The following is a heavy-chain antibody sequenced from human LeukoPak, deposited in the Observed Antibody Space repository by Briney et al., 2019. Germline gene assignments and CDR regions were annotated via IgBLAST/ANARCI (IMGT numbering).Heavy chain of an antibody. D-gene: IGHD5-18*01. J-gene: IGHJ4*02. CDR3: ARYSYGHWGYYFDY. CDR1: GFTFSSYW. V-gene: IGHV3-7*01. Sequence: SGGSLRLSCAASGFTFSSYWMSWVRQAPGKGLEWVANIKQDGSEKYYVDSVKSRFTISRDNAKNSLYLQMNSLRAEDTAVYYCARYSYGHWGYYFDYWGQGTLVTVSS. CDR2: IKQDGSEK.